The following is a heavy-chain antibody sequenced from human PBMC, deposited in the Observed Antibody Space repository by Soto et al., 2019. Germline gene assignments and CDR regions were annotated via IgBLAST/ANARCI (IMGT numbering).Heavy chain of an antibody. CDR2: INSDGTGT. J-gene: IGHJ3*02. Sequence: EVQLVESGGGLVQPGGSLRLSCAASRFTFSTYWMHWVRQAPGKGLVWVSRINSDGTGTSYADSVKGRITISRDNAKNTLYLQMNSLRYEGTAVSYCAGDSSGYSYGAFDIWGQGTMVTVSS. V-gene: IGHV3-74*01. D-gene: IGHD3-22*01. CDR3: AGDSSGYSYGAFDI. CDR1: RFTFSTYW.